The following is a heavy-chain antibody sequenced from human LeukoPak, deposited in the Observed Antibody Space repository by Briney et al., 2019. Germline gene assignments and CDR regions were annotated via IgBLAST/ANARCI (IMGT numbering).Heavy chain of an antibody. D-gene: IGHD6-19*01. CDR2: ISYDGSNK. Sequence: HPGGSLRLSCAASGFTFSSYAMHWVRQAPGKGLEWVAVISYDGSNKYYADSVKGRFTISRDNSKNTLYLQMNSLKTEDTAVYYCARDPPIGGWYYYALDVWGQGTTVTVSS. V-gene: IGHV3-30*04. CDR1: GFTFSSYA. CDR3: ARDPPIGGWYYYALDV. J-gene: IGHJ6*02.